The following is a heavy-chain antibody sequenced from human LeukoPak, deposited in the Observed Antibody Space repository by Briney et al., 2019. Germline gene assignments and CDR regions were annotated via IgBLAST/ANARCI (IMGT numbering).Heavy chain of an antibody. CDR3: AKDRRSSSWLDSSYYYYYGMDV. CDR2: IRYDGSNK. CDR1: GFTFSSYG. D-gene: IGHD6-13*01. V-gene: IGHV3-30*02. J-gene: IGHJ6*02. Sequence: GGSLRLSCAASGFTFSSYGMHWVRQAPGKGLEGLAFIRYDGSNKYYADSVKGRFTISRDNSKNTLYLQMNSLRAEDTAVYYCAKDRRSSSWLDSSYYYYYGMDVWGQGTTVTVSS.